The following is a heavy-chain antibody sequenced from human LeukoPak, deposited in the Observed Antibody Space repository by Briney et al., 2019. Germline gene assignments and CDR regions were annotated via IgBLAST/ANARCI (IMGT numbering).Heavy chain of an antibody. J-gene: IGHJ3*02. V-gene: IGHV4-38-2*01. Sequence: SETLSLTCAVSGYSISSGYYWGWIRQPPGKGLEWIGSIYHSGSTYYNPSLKSRVTISIDTSKNQFSLKLGSVTAADTAVYYCARPADQPAAIPYNAFDIWGQGTMVTVSS. D-gene: IGHD2-2*01. CDR1: GYSISSGYY. CDR2: IYHSGST. CDR3: ARPADQPAAIPYNAFDI.